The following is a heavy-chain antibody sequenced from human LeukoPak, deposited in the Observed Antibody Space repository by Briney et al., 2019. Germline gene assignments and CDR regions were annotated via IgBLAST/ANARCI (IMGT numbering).Heavy chain of an antibody. J-gene: IGHJ6*02. CDR1: RRTFSSYT. CDR2: IIPLHGMP. D-gene: IGHD3-22*01. V-gene: IGHV1-69*02. CDR3: ARVSSGQDGMDV. Sequence: SSVKVSCKPSRRTFSSYTIRWVGQAPGQELEGLGRIIPLHGMPIFAQKFQGRVSNTADKSTSTDYMDLSSLRTEDTDVYDWARVSSGQDGMDVWGQGTTVTVSS.